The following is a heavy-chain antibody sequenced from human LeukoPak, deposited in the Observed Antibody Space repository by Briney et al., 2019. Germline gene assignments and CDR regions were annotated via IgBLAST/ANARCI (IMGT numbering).Heavy chain of an antibody. CDR1: GFTFSSYG. J-gene: IGHJ4*02. D-gene: IGHD4-11*01. Sequence: GGSLRLSCAASGFTFSSYGMHWVRQAPGKGLEWVAVISYDGSNKYYADSVKGRFTISGDNSKNTLYLQMNSLRAEDTAVYYCAKDYSNFHFDYWGQGTLVTVSS. CDR2: ISYDGSNK. V-gene: IGHV3-30*18. CDR3: AKDYSNFHFDY.